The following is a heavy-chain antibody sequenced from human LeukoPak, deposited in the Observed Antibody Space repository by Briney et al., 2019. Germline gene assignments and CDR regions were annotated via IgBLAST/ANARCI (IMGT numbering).Heavy chain of an antibody. D-gene: IGHD1-7*01. Sequence: GGSLRLSCAAPGFTFSSYAMSWVRQAPGKGLEWVSAISGSGGSTYYADSVKGRFTIPRDNSKNTLYLQMNSLRAEDTAVYYCAKDHNWNFSPFDYWGQGTLVTVSS. J-gene: IGHJ4*02. CDR3: AKDHNWNFSPFDY. CDR2: ISGSGGST. CDR1: GFTFSSYA. V-gene: IGHV3-23*01.